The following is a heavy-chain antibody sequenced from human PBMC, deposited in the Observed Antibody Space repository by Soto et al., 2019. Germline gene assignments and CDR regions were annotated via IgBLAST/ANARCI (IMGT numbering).Heavy chain of an antibody. CDR3: ARRGRGYSYGYDYYYGMDV. CDR1: GYSFTSYW. D-gene: IGHD5-18*01. Sequence: GESLKISCKGSGYSFTSYWIGWVRQMPGKGLEWMGITYPGDSDTRYSPSFQGQVTISADKSISTAYLQWSSLKASDTAMYYCARRGRGYSYGYDYYYGMDVWGQGTTVTVSS. J-gene: IGHJ6*02. CDR2: TYPGDSDT. V-gene: IGHV5-51*01.